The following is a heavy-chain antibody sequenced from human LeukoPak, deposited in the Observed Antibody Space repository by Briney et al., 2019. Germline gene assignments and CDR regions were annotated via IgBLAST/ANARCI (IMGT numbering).Heavy chain of an antibody. V-gene: IGHV1-69*04. Sequence: GASVNVSCKASGGTFSSYTISWVRQAPGQGLEWMGRIIPILSIANYAQKIQGRVTITADKSTSTAYMELSSLRSEDTAVYYCARDSYYDSSGLFDYWGQGTLVTVSS. CDR2: IIPILSIA. CDR3: ARDSYYDSSGLFDY. J-gene: IGHJ4*02. CDR1: GGTFSSYT. D-gene: IGHD3-22*01.